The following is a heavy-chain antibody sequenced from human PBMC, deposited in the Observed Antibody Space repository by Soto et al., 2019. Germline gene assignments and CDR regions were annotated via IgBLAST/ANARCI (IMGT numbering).Heavy chain of an antibody. V-gene: IGHV3-30-3*01. CDR2: ISYDGSNK. J-gene: IGHJ4*02. CDR3: ASISSGGY. CDR1: GFTFSSYA. Sequence: QVQLVESGGGVVQPGRSLRLSCAASGFTFSSYAMHWVRQAPGKGLEWVAVISYDGSNKYYADSVKGRFTISRDNSKNTLYLQMSSLRAEDTAVYYCASISSGGYWGQGTLVTVSS. D-gene: IGHD6-19*01.